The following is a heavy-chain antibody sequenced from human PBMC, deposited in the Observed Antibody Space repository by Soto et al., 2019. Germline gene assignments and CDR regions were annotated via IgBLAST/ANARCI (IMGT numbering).Heavy chain of an antibody. CDR1: GGSISSYC. CDR3: ARRNVDIVATSYFDY. V-gene: IGHV4-59*01. D-gene: IGHD5-12*01. Sequence: KPSETLSLTCTVSGGSISSYCWSWIRQPPGKGLEWIGYIYYSGSTNYNPSLKSRVTISVDTSKNQFSLKLSSVTAADTAVYYCARRNVDIVATSYFDYWGQGTLVTVSS. J-gene: IGHJ4*02. CDR2: IYYSGST.